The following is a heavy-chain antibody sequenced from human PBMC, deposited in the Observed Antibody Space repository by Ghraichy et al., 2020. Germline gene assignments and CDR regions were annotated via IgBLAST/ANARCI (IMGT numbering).Heavy chain of an antibody. Sequence: GGSLRLSCAASGFIFSGHAMSWVRQAPGKGLEWVSAIGGPGLRTYYADSVKGRFTISRDNSNQVLYVQMNSLRVEDTATYYCTRDRATMGRGGFDYWGQGTLVTVPS. CDR2: IGGPGLRT. CDR1: GFIFSGHA. J-gene: IGHJ4*02. D-gene: IGHD3-10*01. CDR3: TRDRATMGRGGFDY. V-gene: IGHV3-23*01.